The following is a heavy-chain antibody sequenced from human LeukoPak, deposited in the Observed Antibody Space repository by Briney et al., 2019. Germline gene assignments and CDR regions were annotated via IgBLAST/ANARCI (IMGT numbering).Heavy chain of an antibody. CDR1: GFAFSVYA. J-gene: IGHJ5*01. Sequence: GGSLRLSCTASGFAFSVYAMSWLRQPPGQGLEWVSTINANSGTTSYAASVRGRFTISRDNSKNTLYLQLNTLRADDTATYYCAKPISGGLAVTADWFHPWGQGTLVVVSS. CDR2: INANSGTT. CDR3: AKPISGGLAVTADWFHP. D-gene: IGHD6-19*01. V-gene: IGHV3-23*01.